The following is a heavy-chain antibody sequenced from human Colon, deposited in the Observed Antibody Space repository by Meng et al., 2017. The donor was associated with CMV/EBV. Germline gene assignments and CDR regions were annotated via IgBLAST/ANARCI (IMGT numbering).Heavy chain of an antibody. CDR1: GGSISTYF. D-gene: IGHD6-6*01. V-gene: IGHV4-59*01. CDR2: IYYNGST. CDR3: ARAYSNSYRVDY. J-gene: IGHJ4*02. Sequence: SCTVSGGSISTYFWIWIRQPPGKGLEYIGYIYYNGSTNYNPSLKSRVTISVDTSKNQFSLKLSSVTAADTAVYYCARAYSNSYRVDYWGQGTLVTVSS.